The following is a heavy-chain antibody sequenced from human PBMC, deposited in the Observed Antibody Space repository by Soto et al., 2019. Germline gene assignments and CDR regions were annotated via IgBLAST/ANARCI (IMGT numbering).Heavy chain of an antibody. V-gene: IGHV3-21*01. CDR3: ARRYYYDSENRDAFDI. Sequence: GGSLRLSCAASGFTFSTYSMNWVRQAPGKGLEWVSSMSSRSDYIFYADSVKGRFTISRDNAKNSLYLQMNSLRAEDTAVYFCARRYYYDSENRDAFDIWGQGTLVTVSS. CDR1: GFTFSTYS. CDR2: MSSRSDYI. D-gene: IGHD3-22*01. J-gene: IGHJ3*02.